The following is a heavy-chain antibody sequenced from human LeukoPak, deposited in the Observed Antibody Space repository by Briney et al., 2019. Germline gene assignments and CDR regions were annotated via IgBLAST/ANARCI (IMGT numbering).Heavy chain of an antibody. V-gene: IGHV3-9*01. CDR3: AKDIRAHGNDAFDI. Sequence: GRSLRLSCAASGFNFDDYAMHWVRQAPGKGLEWVSGISWNSGSIGYADSVKGRFTISRDNAKNSLYLQMNSLRAEDTALYYCAKDIRAHGNDAFDIWGQGTMVTVSS. J-gene: IGHJ3*02. D-gene: IGHD1-26*01. CDR2: ISWNSGSI. CDR1: GFNFDDYA.